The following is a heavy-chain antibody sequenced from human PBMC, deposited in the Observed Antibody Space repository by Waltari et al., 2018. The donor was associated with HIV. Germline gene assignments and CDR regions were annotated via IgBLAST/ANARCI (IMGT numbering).Heavy chain of an antibody. J-gene: IGHJ4*02. CDR2: FSSSGGGT. CDR3: AKVYGGKGFDY. V-gene: IGHV3-23*01. Sequence: EVQLLESGGGWVQPGGSLRLSCAASGFTFSSYGMSWVRQAPGRGRVWVSTFSSSGGGTYYADSVKGRFTISRDNSKNTLYMQMNSLRAEDTAVYYCAKVYGGKGFDYWGQGTLVTVSS. D-gene: IGHD4-17*01. CDR1: GFTFSSYG.